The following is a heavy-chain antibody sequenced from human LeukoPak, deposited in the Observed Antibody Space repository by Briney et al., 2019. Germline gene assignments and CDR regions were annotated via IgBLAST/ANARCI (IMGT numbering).Heavy chain of an antibody. J-gene: IGHJ4*02. Sequence: ASVKVSCKASGYTFTGYYMHWVRQAPGQGLEWMGRINPNSGGTNYAQKFQGRVTMTRDTSISTAYMELSRLRSDDTAVYYCAGAKPGGLRYFDDWGQGTLVTVSS. CDR2: INPNSGGT. CDR1: GYTFTGYY. D-gene: IGHD3-9*01. V-gene: IGHV1-2*06. CDR3: AGAKPGGLRYFDD.